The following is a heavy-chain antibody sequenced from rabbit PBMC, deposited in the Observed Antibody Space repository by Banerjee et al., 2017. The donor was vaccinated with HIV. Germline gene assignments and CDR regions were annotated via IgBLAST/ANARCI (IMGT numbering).Heavy chain of an antibody. CDR2: IDTGDGNI. D-gene: IGHD2-1*01. Sequence: QEQLVESGGGLVQPGGSLKLSCKASGFSFSSGLPLCWVRQAPGKGLEWIACIDTGDGNIYYASWVSGRFTISLDNAQNTVFLQMTSLTAADTATYFCAREYDDYWDLWGQGTLVTVS. V-gene: IGHV1S47*01. J-gene: IGHJ3*01. CDR1: GFSFSSGLP. CDR3: AREYDDYWDL.